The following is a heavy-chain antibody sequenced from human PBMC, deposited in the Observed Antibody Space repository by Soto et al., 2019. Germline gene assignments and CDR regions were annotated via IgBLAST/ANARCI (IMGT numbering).Heavy chain of an antibody. D-gene: IGHD2-2*01. J-gene: IGHJ4*02. CDR3: VRTSIY. Sequence: PGGSLRLSCAASGFAVNSNYMIWVRQAPGKGLEWGSVIFGGGSTYYSDSVKGRFTISRDNSKNTVFLQMNSLRAEDTAVYYCVRTSIYWGQGIRVTVPQ. V-gene: IGHV3-53*01. CDR2: IFGGGST. CDR1: GFAVNSNY.